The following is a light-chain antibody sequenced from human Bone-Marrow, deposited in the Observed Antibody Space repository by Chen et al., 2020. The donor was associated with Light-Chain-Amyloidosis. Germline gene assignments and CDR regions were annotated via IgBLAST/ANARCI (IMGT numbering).Light chain of an antibody. CDR1: NIGSTS. CDR2: DDS. Sequence: SSALTQPSSVSVAPGPTASIACGGNNIGSTSVHWYQQSPGQAPLLVVYDDSDRPSGIPERLSGSNSGNTATLTISRVEAGDEADYYCQVWDRSSDRPVFGGGTKLTVL. V-gene: IGLV3-21*02. J-gene: IGLJ3*02. CDR3: QVWDRSSDRPV.